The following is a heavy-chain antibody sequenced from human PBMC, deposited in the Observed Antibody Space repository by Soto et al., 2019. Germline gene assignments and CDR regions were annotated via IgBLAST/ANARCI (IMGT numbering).Heavy chain of an antibody. CDR2: IYYSGST. CDR3: ARYSSGWYAILDP. J-gene: IGHJ5*02. D-gene: IGHD6-19*01. CDR1: GGSISSYY. V-gene: IGHV4-59*01. Sequence: QVQLQESGPGLVKPSETLSLTCTVSGGSISSYYWSWIRQPPGKGLEWIGYIYYSGSTNYNPSLKSRVTISVDTSKNQFSLKLSSVTDADTAVYYCARYSSGWYAILDPWGQGTLVTVSS.